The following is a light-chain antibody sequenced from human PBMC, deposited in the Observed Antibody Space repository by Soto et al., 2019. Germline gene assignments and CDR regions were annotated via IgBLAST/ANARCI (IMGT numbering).Light chain of an antibody. CDR2: EGT. CDR3: CSYAGDYMFV. Sequence: QSALTQPASVSGSPGQSITISCTGTNSELGSSHLVSWFQQHPGKVPKVMIYEGTKPPSGGSDRFSGSKSDNTTSLTISGLQAEDEGDYYCCSYAGDYMFVFGTGTKVTVL. V-gene: IGLV2-23*01. CDR1: NSELGSSHL. J-gene: IGLJ1*01.